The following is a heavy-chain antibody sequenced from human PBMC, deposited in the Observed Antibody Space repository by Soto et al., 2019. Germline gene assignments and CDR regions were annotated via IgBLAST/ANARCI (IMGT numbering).Heavy chain of an antibody. V-gene: IGHV1-18*01. CDR2: ISAYNGNT. Sequence: ASVKVSCKASGYTFTSYGISWVRQAPGQGLEWMGWISAYNGNTNYAQKLQGRVTMTTDTSTSTAYMELRSLRSDDTAVYYCARQNYDILTGHYYYGMDVWGQWTTVTVSS. D-gene: IGHD3-9*01. CDR3: ARQNYDILTGHYYYGMDV. CDR1: GYTFTSYG. J-gene: IGHJ6*02.